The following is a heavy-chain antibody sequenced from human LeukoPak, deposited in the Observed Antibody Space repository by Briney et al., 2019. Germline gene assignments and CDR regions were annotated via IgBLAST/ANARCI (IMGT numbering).Heavy chain of an antibody. Sequence: PGGSLRLSCAASGFTFSSYWMHWVRQAPGKGLVWVSRINSDGSRTSYADSVKGRFTISRDNAKNTLYLQMNSLRAEDTAVYYCARGSDYDILTGYLPSDAFDIWGQGTMVTVSS. CDR3: ARGSDYDILTGYLPSDAFDI. CDR2: INSDGSRT. J-gene: IGHJ3*02. V-gene: IGHV3-74*01. D-gene: IGHD3-9*01. CDR1: GFTFSSYW.